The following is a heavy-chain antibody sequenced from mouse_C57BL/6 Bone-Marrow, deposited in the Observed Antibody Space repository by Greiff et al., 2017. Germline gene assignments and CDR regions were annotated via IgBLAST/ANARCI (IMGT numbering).Heavy chain of an antibody. CDR1: GFTFSDYG. CDR3: ARPGRTTVPLDCDV. Sequence: EVNLVESGGGLVKPGGSLKLSCAASGFTFSDYGMHWVRQAPEKGLEWVAYISSGSSTIYYADTVKGRFTISRDNAKNTLFLQMTSLRSEDTAMYYWARPGRTTVPLDCDVWGTGTTVTVSS. J-gene: IGHJ1*03. V-gene: IGHV5-17*01. D-gene: IGHD1-1*01. CDR2: ISSGSSTI.